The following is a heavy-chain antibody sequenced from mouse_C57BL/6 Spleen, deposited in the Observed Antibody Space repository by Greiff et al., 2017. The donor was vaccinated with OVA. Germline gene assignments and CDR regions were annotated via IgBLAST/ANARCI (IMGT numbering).Heavy chain of an antibody. CDR1: GFTFTAYY. CDR2: IRNKANGYTT. V-gene: IGHV7-3*01. Sequence: EVKLVESGGGLVQPGGSLSLSCAASGFTFTAYYMSWVRQPPGKALEWLGFIRNKANGYTTEYSSSVKGRFTISRDNYQSILYLQMNALRAEDSATYYCAREDYYAMDYWGQGTSVTVSS. J-gene: IGHJ4*01. CDR3: AREDYYAMDY.